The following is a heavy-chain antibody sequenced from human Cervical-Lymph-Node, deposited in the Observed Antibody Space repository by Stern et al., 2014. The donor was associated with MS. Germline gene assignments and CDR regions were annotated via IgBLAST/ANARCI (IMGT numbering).Heavy chain of an antibody. D-gene: IGHD3-22*01. V-gene: IGHV4-61*02. CDR2: IYTSGST. CDR1: GGSISSGSYY. CDR3: ARGVRGYYDY. Sequence: QVQLQESGPGLVKPSQTLSLTCTVSGGSISSGSYYWSWIRQPAGKGLEWIGRIYTSGSTSYNPSLKSRITVSVDTPKTQFSLRLSSVTAADTAVYYCARGVRGYYDYWGQGSLITVSS. J-gene: IGHJ4*02.